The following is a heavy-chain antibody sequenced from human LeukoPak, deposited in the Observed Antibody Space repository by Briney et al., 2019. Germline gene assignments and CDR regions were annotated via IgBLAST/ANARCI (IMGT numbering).Heavy chain of an antibody. J-gene: IGHJ6*02. V-gene: IGHV3-64*01. CDR3: ASGDIVVVPAAMKESVNGMDV. Sequence: GGSLRLSCAASGFTFSSYAMHWVRQAPGKGLEYVSAISSNGGSTYYANSVKGRFTISRDNSKNTLYLQMNSLRAEDTAVYYCASGDIVVVPAAMKESVNGMDVWGQGTTVTVSS. D-gene: IGHD2-2*01. CDR1: GFTFSSYA. CDR2: ISSNGGST.